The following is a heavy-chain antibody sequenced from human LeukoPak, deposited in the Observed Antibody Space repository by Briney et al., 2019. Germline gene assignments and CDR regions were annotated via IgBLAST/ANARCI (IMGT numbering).Heavy chain of an antibody. CDR1: GFTFSSYS. Sequence: GGSLRLSCAASGFTFSSYSMNWVRQAPGKGLEWVSSISSSSSYIYYADSVKGRFTISRDNAKNSLYLQMNSPRAEDTAVYYCAKAPVSASRSDYFDYWGQGTLVTVSS. J-gene: IGHJ4*02. CDR3: AKAPVSASRSDYFDY. CDR2: ISSSSSYI. V-gene: IGHV3-21*04. D-gene: IGHD6-6*01.